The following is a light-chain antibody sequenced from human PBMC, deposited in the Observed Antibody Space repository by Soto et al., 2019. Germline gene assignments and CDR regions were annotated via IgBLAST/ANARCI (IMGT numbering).Light chain of an antibody. CDR1: QSISSN. CDR2: GAS. Sequence: EIVMTQSPATLSVSPGERATLSCRASQSISSNVGLYQQRPGQAPRLLIYGASTRATGIPARFSGSGSGTEFTLTISSLDSEDSAVYYCQQYNTWRQITFGQGTRLEIK. CDR3: QQYNTWRQIT. J-gene: IGKJ5*01. V-gene: IGKV3-15*01.